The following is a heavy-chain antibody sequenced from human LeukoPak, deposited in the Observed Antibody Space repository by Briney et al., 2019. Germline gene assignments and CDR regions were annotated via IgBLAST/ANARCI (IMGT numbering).Heavy chain of an antibody. CDR3: ARGDLGAVNWFDP. Sequence: ASVKVSCKASGSRFISYGISWVRQAPGQGLEWVGLISAYNGSPNYAQNLQGRVTMTTDTSTSTDYMDLRRISSDATAVYYCARGDLGAVNWFDPWGQGTPVTVSS. J-gene: IGHJ5*02. CDR2: ISAYNGSP. CDR1: GSRFISYG. V-gene: IGHV1-18*01.